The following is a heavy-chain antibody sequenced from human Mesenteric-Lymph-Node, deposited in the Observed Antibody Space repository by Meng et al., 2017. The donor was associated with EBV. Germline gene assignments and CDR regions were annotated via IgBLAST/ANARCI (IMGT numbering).Heavy chain of an antibody. CDR2: ISWDSDK. V-gene: IGHV2-5*02. CDR1: QFSLISSVMA. D-gene: IGHD3/OR15-3a*01. CDR3: AQGLYFSPEYELWTAYYPI. Sequence: QVTLNESGPATVNPTQTLTLTRAFSQFSLISSVMAVGWIRQPPGKALEWLAVISWDSDKRYNPSLRSRLHISKDTSKNQVVLTMTNMDPVDTATYFCAQGLYFSPEYELWTAYYPIWGQGTLVTVSS. J-gene: IGHJ4*02.